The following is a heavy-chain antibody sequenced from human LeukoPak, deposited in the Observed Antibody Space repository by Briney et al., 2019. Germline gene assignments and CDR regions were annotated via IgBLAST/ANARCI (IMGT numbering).Heavy chain of an antibody. CDR3: ARLRKSSGWYYFDY. J-gene: IGHJ4*02. CDR1: GYTFTGYY. V-gene: IGHV1-2*02. CDR2: INPNSGGT. Sequence: ASVKVSCKASGYTFTGYYMHWVRQAPGQGLEWMGWINPNSGGTNYAQKFQGRVTMTRDTSISTAYMELSRLRSDDTAVYYCARLRKSSGWYYFDYWGQGTLVTVSS. D-gene: IGHD6-19*01.